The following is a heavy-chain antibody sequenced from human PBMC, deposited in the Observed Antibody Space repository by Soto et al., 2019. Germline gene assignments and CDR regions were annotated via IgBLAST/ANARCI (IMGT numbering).Heavy chain of an antibody. Sequence: SETLSLTCAVSGGSISGGGISWSWIRQPPGKGLDGIGYIYHSGSTYDNPSLKSRVTISVDRSKNQFSLKLSSVTAADTSVYYCARGQVVAAQHWGQGTLVPVSS. D-gene: IGHD2-15*01. CDR2: IYHSGST. CDR3: ARGQVVAAQH. J-gene: IGHJ4*02. V-gene: IGHV4-30-2*01. CDR1: GGSISGGGIS.